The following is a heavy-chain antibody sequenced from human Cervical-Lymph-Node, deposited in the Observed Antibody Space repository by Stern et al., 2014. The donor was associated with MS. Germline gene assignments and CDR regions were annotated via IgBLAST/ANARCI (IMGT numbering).Heavy chain of an antibody. CDR2: MSFVGGNK. Sequence: VQLVESGGGVVQPGRSLTLSCAASGFSLSNSGMHLARQAPGKGLEWVAVMSFVGGNKKYGDSVKGRFSISRDMANNTLFLQMNSLRPEDTAVYYCMGVGDAMHVWGQGTTVIVSS. V-gene: IGHV3-30*03. CDR3: MGVGDAMHV. J-gene: IGHJ6*02. CDR1: GFSLSNSG.